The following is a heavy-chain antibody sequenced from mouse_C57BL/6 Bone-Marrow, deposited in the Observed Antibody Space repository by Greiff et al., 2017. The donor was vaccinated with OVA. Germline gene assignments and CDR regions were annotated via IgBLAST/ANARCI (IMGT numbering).Heavy chain of an antibody. J-gene: IGHJ1*03. CDR2: IDPENGDT. D-gene: IGHD1-1*01. Sequence: EVQLQESGAELVRPGASVKLSCTASGFNIKDDYMHWVKQRPEQGLEWIGWIDPENGDTEYASKFHGKATITADTSSNTAYLQLSSLTSEDTAVYYCTTITTVVAPHWYFDVWGTGTTVTVSS. V-gene: IGHV14-4*01. CDR3: TTITTVVAPHWYFDV. CDR1: GFNIKDDY.